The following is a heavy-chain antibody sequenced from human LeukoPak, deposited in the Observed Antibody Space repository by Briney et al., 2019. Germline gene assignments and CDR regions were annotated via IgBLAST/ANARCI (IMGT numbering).Heavy chain of an antibody. CDR2: ISASGGNT. D-gene: IGHD6-13*01. J-gene: IGHJ1*01. CDR3: AKDAFGSSFPEYFQH. CDR1: GFTFDIYA. V-gene: IGHV3-23*01. Sequence: QLGGSLRLSCVASGFTFDIYAMTWVRQAPGKGLEWVSSISASGGNTYYIESVKGRFTISRDNSKTTLYLQMNSLRAEDTAVYYCAKDAFGSSFPEYFQHWGQGTLVTVSS.